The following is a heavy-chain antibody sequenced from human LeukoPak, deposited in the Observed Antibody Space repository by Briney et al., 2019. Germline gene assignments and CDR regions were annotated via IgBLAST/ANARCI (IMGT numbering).Heavy chain of an antibody. CDR3: ARGLNYCSSTSCYWFDP. J-gene: IGHJ5*02. CDR1: GYSISSGYY. CDR2: IYHSGST. Sequence: SETLSLTCTVSGYSISSGYYWGWIRQPPGTGLEWIGSIYHSGSTYYNPSLKSRVTISVDTSKNQFSLKLSSVTAADTAVYYCARGLNYCSSTSCYWFDPWGQGTLVTVSS. V-gene: IGHV4-38-2*02. D-gene: IGHD2-2*01.